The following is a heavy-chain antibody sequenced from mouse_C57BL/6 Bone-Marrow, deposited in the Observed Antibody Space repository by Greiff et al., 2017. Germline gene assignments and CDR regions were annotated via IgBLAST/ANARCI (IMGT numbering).Heavy chain of an antibody. J-gene: IGHJ2*01. Sequence: QVQLQQPGAELVKPGASVKLSCKASGYTFTSYWMHWVKQRPGQGLEWIGMIHPNSGSTNYNEKLKSKATLTVDQSSSTAYMQLSSLTSEDSAVYYCARIEVTTDYWGQGTTLTVSS. CDR2: IHPNSGST. V-gene: IGHV1-64*01. CDR3: ARIEVTTDY. D-gene: IGHD2-2*01. CDR1: GYTFTSYW.